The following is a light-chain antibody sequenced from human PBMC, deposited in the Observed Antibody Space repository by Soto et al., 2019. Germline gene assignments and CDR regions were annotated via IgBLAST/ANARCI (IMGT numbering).Light chain of an antibody. V-gene: IGLV2-14*01. Sequence: QSVLTQPASVSGSPGQSITISCTGTSSEVGTYSYVSWYQQHPGKAPKLMIYEVSNRPSGVSNRFSGSKSGNTASLTISGLQAEDEADYYCSSYTTTNTYVFGTGTKVTVL. CDR2: EVS. CDR1: SSEVGTYSY. J-gene: IGLJ1*01. CDR3: SSYTTTNTYV.